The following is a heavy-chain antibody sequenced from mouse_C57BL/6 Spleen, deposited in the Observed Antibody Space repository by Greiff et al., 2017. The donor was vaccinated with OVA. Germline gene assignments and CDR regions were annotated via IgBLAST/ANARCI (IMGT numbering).Heavy chain of an antibody. Sequence: VQLQQSGAELARPGASVKLSCKASGYTFTSYGISWVKQRTGQGLEWIGEIYPRSGNTYYNEKFKSKATLTADKSSSTAYMELRSLTSEDSAVYFCARSPDYYGTPFAYWGQGTLVTVSA. CDR1: GYTFTSYG. CDR2: IYPRSGNT. D-gene: IGHD1-1*01. CDR3: ARSPDYYGTPFAY. J-gene: IGHJ3*01. V-gene: IGHV1-81*01.